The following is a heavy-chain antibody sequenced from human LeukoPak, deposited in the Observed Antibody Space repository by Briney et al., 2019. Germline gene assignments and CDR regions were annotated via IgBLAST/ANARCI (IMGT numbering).Heavy chain of an antibody. CDR1: GFTFSNYE. Sequence: PGGSLRLSCAASGFTFSNYEMNWVRQAPGKGLKWVSYISRSGSTIHYADSVKGRFTISRDNAKNSLYLQMNSLRAEDTAVYYCARDPPPTWWGQGTLVTVSS. V-gene: IGHV3-48*03. CDR3: ARDPPPTW. D-gene: IGHD3-16*01. CDR2: ISRSGSTI. J-gene: IGHJ4*02.